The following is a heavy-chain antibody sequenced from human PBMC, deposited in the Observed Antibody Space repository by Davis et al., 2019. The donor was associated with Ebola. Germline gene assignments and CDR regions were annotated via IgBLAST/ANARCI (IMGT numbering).Heavy chain of an antibody. CDR2: ISGSGRT. CDR1: DGSVSGHY. CDR3: SRFGDGAY. Sequence: PSETLSLTCTVSDGSVSGHYWNWFRQPPGKGLEWIGFISGSGRTSYNPSLMGRVTISVHASRNQFSLSLRSVTAADTAMYFCSRFGDGAYWGQGTLVTVSS. D-gene: IGHD2-21*02. J-gene: IGHJ4*02. V-gene: IGHV4-59*02.